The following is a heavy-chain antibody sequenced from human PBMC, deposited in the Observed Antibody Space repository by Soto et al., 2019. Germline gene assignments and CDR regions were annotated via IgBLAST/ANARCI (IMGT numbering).Heavy chain of an antibody. CDR2: IYYSGST. CDR1: GGSISSGGYY. J-gene: IGHJ5*02. CDR3: ARVHGRDGWFDP. Sequence: TSETLSLTCTVSGGSISSGGYYWSWIRQHPGKGLEWIGYIYYSGSTYYNPSLKSRVTISVDTSKNQFSLKLSSVTAADTAVYYCARVHGRDGWFDPWGQGTLVTVSS. V-gene: IGHV4-31*03. D-gene: IGHD3-10*02.